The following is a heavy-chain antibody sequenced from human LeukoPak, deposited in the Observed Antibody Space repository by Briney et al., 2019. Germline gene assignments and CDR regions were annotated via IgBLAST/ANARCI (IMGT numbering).Heavy chain of an antibody. CDR3: ERDCYYDSSGSYYGMDV. CDR1: GGSISSYY. Sequence: SETLSLTCTVSGGSISSYYWSWIRQPPGKGLEWIGYIYYSGSTNYNPSLKSRVTISVDTSKNQFSLKLSSVTAADTAVYYCERDCYYDSSGSYYGMDVWGQGTTVTVSS. CDR2: IYYSGST. V-gene: IGHV4-59*01. J-gene: IGHJ6*02. D-gene: IGHD3-22*01.